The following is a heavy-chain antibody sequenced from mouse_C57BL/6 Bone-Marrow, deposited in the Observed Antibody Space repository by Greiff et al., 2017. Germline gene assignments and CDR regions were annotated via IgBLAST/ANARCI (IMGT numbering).Heavy chain of an antibody. CDR2: ISSGGSYT. CDR3: ARQHFTRAY. D-gene: IGHD2-12*01. Sequence: EVKVVESGGDLVKPGGSLKLSCAASGFTFSSYGMSWVRQTPDKRLEWVATISSGGSYTYYPDSVKGRFTISRDNAKNTLYLQMSSLKSEDTAMYYCARQHFTRAYWGQGTLVTVSA. V-gene: IGHV5-6*01. J-gene: IGHJ3*01. CDR1: GFTFSSYG.